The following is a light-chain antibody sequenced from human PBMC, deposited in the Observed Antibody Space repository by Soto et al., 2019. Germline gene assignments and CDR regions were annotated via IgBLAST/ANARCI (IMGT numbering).Light chain of an antibody. J-gene: IGLJ2*01. V-gene: IGLV2-14*01. CDR2: DVN. CDR3: SSYTSSSTHVV. CDR1: SSDVGGYNY. Sequence: QSVLTQPASVSGSPGQSITISCTGTSSDVGGYNYVSWYQQLPGKAPKLIIYDVNNRPSGVSNRFSGSKSGNTASLTISGLQAEDEADYYCSSYTSSSTHVVFGVGTKLTVL.